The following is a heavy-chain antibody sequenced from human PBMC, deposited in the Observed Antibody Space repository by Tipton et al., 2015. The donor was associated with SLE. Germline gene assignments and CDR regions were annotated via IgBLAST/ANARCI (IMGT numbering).Heavy chain of an antibody. CDR1: GFTFSSYA. CDR2: IYSGGST. D-gene: IGHD6-19*01. V-gene: IGHV3-53*01. Sequence: SLRLSCAASGFTFSSYAMSWVRQAPGKGLEWVSVIYSGGSTYYADSVKGRFTISRDNSKNTLYLQMNSLGAEDTAVYYCARDGLAVAGTYGAFDIWGQGTIVTVSS. CDR3: ARDGLAVAGTYGAFDI. J-gene: IGHJ3*02.